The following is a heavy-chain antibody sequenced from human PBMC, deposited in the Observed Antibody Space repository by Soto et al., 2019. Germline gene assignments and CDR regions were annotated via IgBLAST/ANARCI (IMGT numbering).Heavy chain of an antibody. J-gene: IGHJ4*02. Sequence: ASVKVSCKASGYTFTSHGISWVRQAPGQGLEWMGWISAYNGNTNYAQKLQGRVTMTTDTSTSTAYMELRSLRSDDTAVYYCARSVGVYDYIWGSYRYVYWGQGTLVTVSS. CDR2: ISAYNGNT. CDR1: GYTFTSHG. CDR3: ARSVGVYDYIWGSYRYVY. D-gene: IGHD3-16*02. V-gene: IGHV1-18*01.